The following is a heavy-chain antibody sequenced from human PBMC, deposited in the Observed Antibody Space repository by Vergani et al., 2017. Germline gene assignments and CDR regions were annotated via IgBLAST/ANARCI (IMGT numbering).Heavy chain of an antibody. CDR2: IYYSGST. CDR3: ARDTPQPEVGATLETDY. D-gene: IGHD1-26*01. V-gene: IGHV4-39*07. CDR1: GGSISSSSYY. Sequence: QLQLQESGPGLVKPSETLSLTCTVSGGSISSSSYYWGWIRQPPGKGLEWIGSIYYSGSTYYNPSLKSRVTISGDTSKNQFSLKLSSVTAADTAVYYCARDTPQPEVGATLETDYWGQGTLVTVSS. J-gene: IGHJ4*02.